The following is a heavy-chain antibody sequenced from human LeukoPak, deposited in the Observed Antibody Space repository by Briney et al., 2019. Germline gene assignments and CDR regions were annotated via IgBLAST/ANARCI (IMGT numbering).Heavy chain of an antibody. V-gene: IGHV1-18*01. CDR1: GYTFTSYG. Sequence: ASVKVSCKASGYTFTSYGISWVRQAPGQGLEWMGWISAYNGNTNYAQKFQGRVTMTRDTSISTAYMELSRLRSDDTAVYYCARVGYCSSTSCFDWFDPWGQGTLVTVSS. D-gene: IGHD2-2*03. CDR2: ISAYNGNT. J-gene: IGHJ5*02. CDR3: ARVGYCSSTSCFDWFDP.